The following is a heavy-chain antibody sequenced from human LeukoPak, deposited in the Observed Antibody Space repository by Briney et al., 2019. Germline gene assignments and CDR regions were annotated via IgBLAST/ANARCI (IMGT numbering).Heavy chain of an antibody. V-gene: IGHV4-59*01. CDR2: IYDSGST. CDR1: GGSFSGYY. D-gene: IGHD3-10*01. Sequence: SETLSLTCAVYGGSFSGYYWSWIRQPPGKGLEWIGYIYDSGSTNYNPSLKSRVTISVDTSKNQFSLKLSSVTAADTAVYYCARSIMVRGVVKADYYYMDVWGKGTTVTISS. CDR3: ARSIMVRGVVKADYYYMDV. J-gene: IGHJ6*03.